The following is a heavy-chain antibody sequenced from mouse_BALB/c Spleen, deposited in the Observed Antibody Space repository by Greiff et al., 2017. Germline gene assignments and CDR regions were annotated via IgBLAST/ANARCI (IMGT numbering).Heavy chain of an antibody. J-gene: IGHJ4*01. CDR2: INSNGGST. D-gene: IGHD2-3*01. CDR3: ARDERRWYAMDY. V-gene: IGHV5-6-3*01. CDR1: GFTFSSYG. Sequence: EVKLVESGGGLVQPGGSLKLSCAASGFTFSSYGMSWVRQTPDKRLELVATINSNGGSTYYPDSVKGRFTISRDNAKNTLYLQMSSLKSEDTAMYYCARDERRWYAMDYWGQGTSVTVSS.